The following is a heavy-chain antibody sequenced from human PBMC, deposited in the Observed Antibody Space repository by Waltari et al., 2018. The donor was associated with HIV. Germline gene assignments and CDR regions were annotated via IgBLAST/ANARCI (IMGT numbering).Heavy chain of an antibody. CDR2: IYYSGST. V-gene: IGHV4-59*01. Sequence: QVQLQESGQGLVKPSETLSLTCTVPGGSISSYYWSWIRQPPGKGLEWIGYIYYSGSTNYNPSLKSRVTISVDTSKNQFARKLSAGTAADTAVYYCASGQRGSDGGGQGTLVTVSS. D-gene: IGHD3-16*01. J-gene: IGHJ4*02. CDR1: GGSISSYY. CDR3: ASGQRGSDG.